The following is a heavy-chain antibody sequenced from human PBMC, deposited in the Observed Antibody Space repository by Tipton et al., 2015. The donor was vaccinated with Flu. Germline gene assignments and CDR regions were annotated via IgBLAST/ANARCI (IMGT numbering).Heavy chain of an antibody. CDR3: AKKSMVRGFFVEYYFDY. D-gene: IGHD3-10*01. CDR1: GFTFSSYA. Sequence: SLRLSCAASGFTFSSYAMSWVRQAPGKGLEWVSAISGSGGSTYYADSVKGRFTISRDNSKNTLYLQMNSLRAEDTAVYYCAKKSMVRGFFVEYYFDYWGQGTLVTVSS. CDR2: ISGSGGST. J-gene: IGHJ4*02. V-gene: IGHV3-23*01.